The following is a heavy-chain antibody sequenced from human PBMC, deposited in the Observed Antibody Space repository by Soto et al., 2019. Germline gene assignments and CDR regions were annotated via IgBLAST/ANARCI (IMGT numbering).Heavy chain of an antibody. D-gene: IGHD7-27*01. CDR1: GFSLSDCA. Sequence: GGSLRLSCATSGFSLSDCAMNWVRQAPGKGLEWVSYISSSSSVIDYADSVKGRFTVSRDNARNSLYLQMNSLRAEDTAVYYCARDLSWGSNWYYYMDVWGKGTTVTVSS. V-gene: IGHV3-48*01. CDR2: ISSSSSVI. CDR3: ARDLSWGSNWYYYMDV. J-gene: IGHJ6*03.